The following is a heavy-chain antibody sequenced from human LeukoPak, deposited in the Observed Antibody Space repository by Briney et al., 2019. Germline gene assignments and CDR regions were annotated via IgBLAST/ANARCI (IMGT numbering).Heavy chain of an antibody. Sequence: TSETLSLTCTVSGGSISSGGFYWSWIRQHPGKDLEWIGYMYSSGNTHYNPSLKGRVTISLDTSKNQFSLKLSSVTAADTAIYYCASQVSRGFPYSDYWGQGTLVTVSS. D-gene: IGHD2-8*01. J-gene: IGHJ4*02. CDR1: GGSISSGGFY. CDR3: ASQVSRGFPYSDY. CDR2: MYSSGNT. V-gene: IGHV4-31*03.